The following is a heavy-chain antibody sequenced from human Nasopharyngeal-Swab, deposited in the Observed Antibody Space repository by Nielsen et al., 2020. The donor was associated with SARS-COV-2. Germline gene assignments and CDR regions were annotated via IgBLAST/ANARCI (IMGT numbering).Heavy chain of an antibody. V-gene: IGHV3-53*01. D-gene: IGHD6-19*01. CDR2: IYRGGST. J-gene: IGHJ4*02. Sequence: VRQAPGKGLEWVSVIYRGGSTYYADSVEGRFTISRDNSKKTLYLQMNSLRAEDTAVYYCARDGSYSSGYFDYWGQGTLVTVSS. CDR3: ARDGSYSSGYFDY.